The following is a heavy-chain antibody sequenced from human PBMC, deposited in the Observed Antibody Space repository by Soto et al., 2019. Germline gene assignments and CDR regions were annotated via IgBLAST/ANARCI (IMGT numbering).Heavy chain of an antibody. CDR2: IYTSGST. CDR3: ARCYGPGWYYYYGMDV. Sequence: QVQLQESGPGLVKPSETLSLTCTVSGGSISSYYWSWIRQPAGKGLEWIGRIYTSGSTNYNPSLKSRATMSVDTSKNQFSLKLSSVTAADTAVYYCARCYGPGWYYYYGMDVWGQGTTVTVSS. D-gene: IGHD5-18*01. CDR1: GGSISSYY. J-gene: IGHJ6*02. V-gene: IGHV4-4*07.